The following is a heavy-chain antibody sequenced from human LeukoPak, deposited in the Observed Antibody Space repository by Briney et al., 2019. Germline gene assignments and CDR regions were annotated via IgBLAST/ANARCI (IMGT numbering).Heavy chain of an antibody. CDR3: ARAGTIFGVALGWFDP. D-gene: IGHD3-3*01. CDR2: INPNSGGT. Sequence: ASVKVSCKASGYTFTGYYMHWVRQAPGQGLEWMGWINPNSGGTNYAQKFQGRVTMTRDTSISTAYMELSRLRSDDTAVYYCARAGTIFGVALGWFDPWGQGTLVTVSS. CDR1: GYTFTGYY. V-gene: IGHV1-2*02. J-gene: IGHJ5*02.